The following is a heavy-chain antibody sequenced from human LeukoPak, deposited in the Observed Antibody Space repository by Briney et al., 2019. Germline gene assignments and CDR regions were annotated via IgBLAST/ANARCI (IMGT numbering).Heavy chain of an antibody. CDR3: ARGYSSVWYLDY. V-gene: IGHV3-30*04. CDR1: GFTFSSYA. Sequence: GGSLRLSCAASGFTFSSYAMHWVRQAPGKGLEWVAVISYDGSNKYYADSVKGRFTISRDNSKNTLYLQMNSLRAEDTAVYYCARGYSSVWYLDYWGQGILVTVSS. J-gene: IGHJ4*02. CDR2: ISYDGSNK. D-gene: IGHD6-19*01.